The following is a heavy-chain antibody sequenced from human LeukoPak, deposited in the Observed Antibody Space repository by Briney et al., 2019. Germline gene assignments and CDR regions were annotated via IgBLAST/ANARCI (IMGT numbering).Heavy chain of an antibody. CDR3: AREETYYYDSSGYYLYYFDY. J-gene: IGHJ4*02. CDR2: IYISGST. D-gene: IGHD3-22*01. Sequence: SQTLSLTCTVSGGSSSSGSYYWCWIRQPAGKGLEWIGRIYISGSTNYNPSLKSRVTISVDTSKNQFSLKLSSVTAADTAVYYYAREETYYYDSSGYYLYYFDYWGQGTLVTVSS. V-gene: IGHV4-61*02. CDR1: GGSSSSGSYY.